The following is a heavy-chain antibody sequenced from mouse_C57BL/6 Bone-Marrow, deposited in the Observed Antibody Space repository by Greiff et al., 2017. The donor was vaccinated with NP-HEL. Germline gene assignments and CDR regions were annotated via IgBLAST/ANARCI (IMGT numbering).Heavy chain of an antibody. CDR1: GYTFTSYG. CDR3: ARWPITTVVATDY. Sequence: QVHVKQSGAELARPGASVKLSCKASGYTFTSYGISWVKQRTGQGLEWIGDIYPRSGNTYYNEKFKGKATLTADKSSSTAYMELRSLTSEDSAVYFCARWPITTVVATDYWGQGTTLTVSS. V-gene: IGHV1-81*01. CDR2: IYPRSGNT. D-gene: IGHD1-1*01. J-gene: IGHJ2*01.